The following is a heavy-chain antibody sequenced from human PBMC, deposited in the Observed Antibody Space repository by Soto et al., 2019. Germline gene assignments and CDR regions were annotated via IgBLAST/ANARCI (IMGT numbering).Heavy chain of an antibody. V-gene: IGHV1-46*01. J-gene: IGHJ4*02. CDR3: ARGDASSGTYWFDY. Sequence: VQLIQSGTEVKKSGASVKISCEASGYTFFAYYMNWVRQAPGQGLEWMGMINPSGDTATYAQRFRDRRTVPRDTAARTVYMELRTLRPDDTAVYYCARGDASSGTYWFDYWGQGTLVTASS. CDR2: INPSGDTA. CDR1: GYTFFAYY. D-gene: IGHD3-10*01.